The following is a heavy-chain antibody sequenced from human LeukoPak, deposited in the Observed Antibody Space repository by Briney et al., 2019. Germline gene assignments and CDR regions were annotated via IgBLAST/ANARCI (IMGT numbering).Heavy chain of an antibody. CDR3: ARRETYSSSSSGKRNWFDP. V-gene: IGHV4-34*01. Sequence: KPSETLSLTCAVYGGSFSGYYWSWIRQPPGKGLEWIGEINHSGSTNYNPSLKSRVTISVDTSKNQFSLKLSSVTAADTAVYYCARRETYSSSSSGKRNWFDPWGQGTLVTVSS. D-gene: IGHD6-13*01. CDR1: GGSFSGYY. CDR2: INHSGST. J-gene: IGHJ5*02.